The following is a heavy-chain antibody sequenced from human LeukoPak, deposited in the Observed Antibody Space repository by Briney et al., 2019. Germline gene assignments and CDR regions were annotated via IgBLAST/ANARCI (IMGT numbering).Heavy chain of an antibody. Sequence: GGSLRLSCAASGFTFDDYAMHWVRQAPGKGLEWVSGISWNSGSIGYADSVKGRFTISRDNAKNSLYLQMNSLRGEDTALYYCAKSDYSNRYFDSWGQGTLVTVSS. CDR1: GFTFDDYA. J-gene: IGHJ4*02. V-gene: IGHV3-9*01. CDR2: ISWNSGSI. CDR3: AKSDYSNRYFDS. D-gene: IGHD4-11*01.